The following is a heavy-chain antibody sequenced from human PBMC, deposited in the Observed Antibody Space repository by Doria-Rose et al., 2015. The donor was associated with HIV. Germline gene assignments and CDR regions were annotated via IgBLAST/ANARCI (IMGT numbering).Heavy chain of an antibody. Sequence: SGPVLVKPTETLTLTCTVSGVSLSSPGMGVSWIRQPPGKALEWLANIFSDDERSYKTSLKSRLTISKGTSKSQVALTMTDMGPVDTATYYCARIKSSRWYRKYYFDFWGQGTLVIVSA. CDR1: GVSLSSPGMG. J-gene: IGHJ4*02. V-gene: IGHV2-26*01. CDR3: ARIKSSRWYRKYYFDF. D-gene: IGHD6-13*01. CDR2: IFSDDER.